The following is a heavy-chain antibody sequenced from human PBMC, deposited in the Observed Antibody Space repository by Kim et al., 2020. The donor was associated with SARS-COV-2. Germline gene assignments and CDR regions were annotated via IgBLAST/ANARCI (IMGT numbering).Heavy chain of an antibody. V-gene: IGHV4-30-4*01. CDR2: IYYSGST. D-gene: IGHD2-2*01. CDR3: ARDIRHRYCSSTSCLYYYYGMDV. J-gene: IGHJ6*02. Sequence: SETLSLTCTVSGGSISSGDYYWSWIRQPPGKGLEWIGYIYYSGSTYYNPSLKSRVTISVDTSKNQFSLKLSSVTAADTAVYYCARDIRHRYCSSTSCLYYYYGMDVWGQGTTVTVSS. CDR1: GGSISSGDYY.